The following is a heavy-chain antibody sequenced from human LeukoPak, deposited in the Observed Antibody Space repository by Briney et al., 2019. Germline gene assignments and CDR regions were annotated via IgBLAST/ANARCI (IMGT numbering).Heavy chain of an antibody. CDR3: AKEGYDSSGTHPFDY. D-gene: IGHD3-22*01. Sequence: GRSLRLSCAASGFTFSSYAMHWVRQAPGKGLEWVAVISYDGSNKYYADSVKGRFTISRDNSKNTLYLQMNSLRAEDTAVYYCAKEGYDSSGTHPFDYWGQGTLVTVSS. CDR2: ISYDGSNK. J-gene: IGHJ4*02. CDR1: GFTFSSYA. V-gene: IGHV3-30-3*01.